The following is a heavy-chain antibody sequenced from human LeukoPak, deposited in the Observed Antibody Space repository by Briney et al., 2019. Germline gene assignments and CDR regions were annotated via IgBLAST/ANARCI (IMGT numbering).Heavy chain of an antibody. CDR3: ARPTTVTRFTLGY. D-gene: IGHD4-17*01. Sequence: SETLSLTCAVYGGSFSGYYWSWIRQPPGKGLEWIGEINHSGSTNYNPSLKSRVTISVDTSKNQFSLKLSSVIAADTAVYYCARPTTVTRFTLGYWGQGTLVTVSS. CDR2: INHSGST. J-gene: IGHJ4*02. CDR1: GGSFSGYY. V-gene: IGHV4-34*01.